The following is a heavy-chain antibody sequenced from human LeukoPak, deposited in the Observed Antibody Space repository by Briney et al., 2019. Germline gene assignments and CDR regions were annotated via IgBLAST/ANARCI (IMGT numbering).Heavy chain of an antibody. Sequence: PGGSLRLSCAASGFTFSSFSMNWVRQAPGKGLEWVSSISSGGDYKHYADSVKGRFTISRDNSKNTLYLQMNSLRAEDTAVYYCAKSYYYDSSGYFSAFDYWGQGTLVTVSS. V-gene: IGHV3-21*01. CDR2: ISSGGDYK. CDR3: AKSYYYDSSGYFSAFDY. J-gene: IGHJ4*02. CDR1: GFTFSSFS. D-gene: IGHD3-22*01.